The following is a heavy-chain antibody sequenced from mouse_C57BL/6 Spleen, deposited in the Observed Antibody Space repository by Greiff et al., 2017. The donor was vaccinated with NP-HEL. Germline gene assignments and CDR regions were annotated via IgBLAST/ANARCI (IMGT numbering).Heavy chain of an antibody. V-gene: IGHV5-4*01. J-gene: IGHJ4*01. CDR1: GFTFSSYA. CDR3: ARERTMVYYYAMDY. Sequence: VQLQQSGGGLVKPGGSLKLSCAASGFTFSSYAMSWVRQTPEKRLEWVATISDGGSYTYYPDNVKGRFTISRDNAKNNLYLQMSHLKSEDTAMYYCARERTMVYYYAMDYWGQGTSVTVSS. CDR2: ISDGGSYT. D-gene: IGHD1-1*02.